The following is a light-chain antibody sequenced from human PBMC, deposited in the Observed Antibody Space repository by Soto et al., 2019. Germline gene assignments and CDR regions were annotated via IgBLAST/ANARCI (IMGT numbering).Light chain of an antibody. CDR2: GNS. J-gene: IGLJ1*01. CDR1: SSNIGAGYD. CDR3: QSYDSSLSASYV. V-gene: IGLV1-40*01. Sequence: QSVLTQPPSVSGAPGQRVTSSGTGSSSNIGAGYDVHWYQHLAGTAPKLLIYGNSDRPSGVPDRFSGSKSGTSASLAITGLQAEDEADYYCQSYDSSLSASYVFGTGTKVTVL.